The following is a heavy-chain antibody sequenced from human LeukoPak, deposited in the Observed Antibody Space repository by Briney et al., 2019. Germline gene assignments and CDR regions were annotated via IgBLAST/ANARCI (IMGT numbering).Heavy chain of an antibody. V-gene: IGHV4-59*12. CDR1: GASINSYY. CDR3: ARDQNPTK. J-gene: IGHJ4*02. Sequence: SETLSLTCTVSGASINSYYWTWVRQSPGKGLEWLGCISYNGDTYYNPALESRVTISLDTPNNQFSLKVTSMTASDTAIYYCARDQNPTKWGQGTLVTVTS. CDR2: ISYNGDT. D-gene: IGHD1-14*01.